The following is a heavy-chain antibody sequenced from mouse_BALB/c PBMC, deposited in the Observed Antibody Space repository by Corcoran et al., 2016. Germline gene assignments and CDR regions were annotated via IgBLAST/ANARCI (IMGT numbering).Heavy chain of an antibody. Sequence: EVQLQQSGPELVKPGASVKISCKASGYSFTGYYMHWVKQSHVKSLEWIGRINPYNGATSYNQNFKDKASLTVDKSSSTAYMELHSLTSEDSAVYYCARSDAWTGFDYWGQGTTLTVSS. J-gene: IGHJ2*01. V-gene: IGHV1-26*01. CDR1: GYSFTGYY. CDR2: INPYNGAT. CDR3: ARSDAWTGFDY.